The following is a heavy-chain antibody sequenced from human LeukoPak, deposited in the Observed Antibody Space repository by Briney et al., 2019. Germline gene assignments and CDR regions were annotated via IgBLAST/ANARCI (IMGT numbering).Heavy chain of an antibody. J-gene: IGHJ6*03. CDR3: ARDRIVVVPAAIKAYYYMDV. V-gene: IGHV4-39*07. CDR1: GDSISSSSFY. Sequence: SETLPLTCTVSGDSISSSSFYWGWIRQPPGKGLEWIGEIYHSGSTYYNPSLKSRVTISVDRSKNQFSLKLSSVTAADTAVYYCARDRIVVVPAAIKAYYYMDVWGKGTTVTVSS. D-gene: IGHD2-2*01. CDR2: IYHSGST.